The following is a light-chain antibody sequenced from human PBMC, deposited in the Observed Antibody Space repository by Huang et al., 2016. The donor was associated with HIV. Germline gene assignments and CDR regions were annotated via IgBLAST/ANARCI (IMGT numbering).Light chain of an antibody. J-gene: IGKJ1*01. Sequence: DIVMTQSPATLYVSPGERATLSCRASPGVSSNLAWYQLKPGQAPRLLIYGASTRATGIPARFSGSGSGTEFSLTISSLQSEDFAVYYCQQYNNWPRTFGQGTKVEIK. CDR1: PGVSSN. V-gene: IGKV3-15*01. CDR2: GAS. CDR3: QQYNNWPRT.